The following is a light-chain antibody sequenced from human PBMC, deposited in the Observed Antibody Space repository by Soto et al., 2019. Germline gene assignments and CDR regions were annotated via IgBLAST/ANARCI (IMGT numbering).Light chain of an antibody. Sequence: EIVLTQSPANLSVSPGERATLSCRASQGVSSNLAWYQQKPGQGPRLLIYGASTRATGIPARFSGSGSGTEFTLNISSLQPEDFALYYCQQYNNWPPRGTFGQGTKV. CDR1: QGVSSN. J-gene: IGKJ1*01. V-gene: IGKV3-15*01. CDR3: QQYNNWPPRGT. CDR2: GAS.